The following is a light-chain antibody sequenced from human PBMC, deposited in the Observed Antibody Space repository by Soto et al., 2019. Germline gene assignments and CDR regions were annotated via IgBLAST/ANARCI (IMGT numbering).Light chain of an antibody. J-gene: IGKJ1*01. CDR3: QQYGSAPEGT. V-gene: IGKV3-20*01. Sequence: EIVLTQSPGTLSLSPGESATLSCRASQSIRGIYLAWYQQKPGQTRRLLIYGGSSRATGIPDRFSGRGSGTAFTLTISRLEPEDFGVYYCQQYGSAPEGTFGQGTKVEI. CDR2: GGS. CDR1: QSIRGIY.